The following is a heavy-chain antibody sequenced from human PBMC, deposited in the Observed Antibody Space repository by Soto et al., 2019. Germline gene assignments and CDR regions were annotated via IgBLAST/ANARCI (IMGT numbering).Heavy chain of an antibody. CDR2: ISYDGSNK. J-gene: IGHJ5*02. D-gene: IGHD6-13*01. Sequence: QVQLVESGGGVVQPGRSLRLSCAGSGFTFSSYAMHWVRQAPGKGLAWVAVISYDGSNKYYADSVKGRITISRDNSKNTLYLQMHSLRAEDTAVYYCARASAARTRNWFDPWGQRTLVTDSS. V-gene: IGHV3-30-3*01. CDR3: ARASAARTRNWFDP. CDR1: GFTFSSYA.